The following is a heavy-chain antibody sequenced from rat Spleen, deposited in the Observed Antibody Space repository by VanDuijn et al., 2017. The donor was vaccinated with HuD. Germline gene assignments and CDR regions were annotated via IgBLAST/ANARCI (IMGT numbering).Heavy chain of an antibody. CDR1: GFTYSNYV. CDR2: ISTGGGNT. Sequence: EVQLVESGGGLVQPGRSLKLSCAASGFTYSNYVMAWVRQAPTKGLEWVASISTGGGNTYYRDSVKGRFTISRDNAKNTLYLQMDSLRSEDTATYYCAKDQNPGIIPSYVVDAWGQGASVTVSS. CDR3: AKDQNPGIIPSYVVDA. V-gene: IGHV5S13*01. D-gene: IGHD1-4*01. J-gene: IGHJ4*01.